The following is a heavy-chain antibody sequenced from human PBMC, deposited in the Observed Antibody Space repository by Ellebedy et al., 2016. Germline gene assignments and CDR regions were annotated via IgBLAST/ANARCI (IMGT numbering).Heavy chain of an antibody. J-gene: IGHJ4*02. CDR3: AKRTLTGTTDY. Sequence: GESLKISXTASGFTFSRYAMTWARQTPEKGLEWVSSISNSGGHTYYADSVRGRFTISRDNSENTLYLQMNSLRAEDTAVYYCAKRTLTGTTDYWGQGTLVTVSS. CDR1: GFTFSRYA. V-gene: IGHV3-23*01. CDR2: ISNSGGHT. D-gene: IGHD1-7*01.